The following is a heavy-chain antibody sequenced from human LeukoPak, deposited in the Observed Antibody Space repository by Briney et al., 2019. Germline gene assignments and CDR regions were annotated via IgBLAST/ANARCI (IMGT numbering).Heavy chain of an antibody. V-gene: IGHV4-38-2*02. Sequence: SETLSLTCSVTGYSISSGYQWAWIRQSPGKGLEWIGSIFHIGSAHYNPSLKSRVTISVDTSRNQFSLKLNSVSATDTAVYYCARDPRWLTPDCTSTSCYENYFDPWGQGTLVTVSS. J-gene: IGHJ5*02. CDR2: IFHIGSA. CDR1: GYSISSGYQ. D-gene: IGHD2-2*01. CDR3: ARDPRWLTPDCTSTSCYENYFDP.